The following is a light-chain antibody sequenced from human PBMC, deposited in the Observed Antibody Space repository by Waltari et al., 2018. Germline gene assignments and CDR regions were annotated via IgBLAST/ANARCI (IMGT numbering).Light chain of an antibody. CDR1: SSDVGAYNY. CDR2: AVT. CDR3: RSDAGTSTFVV. V-gene: IGLV2-23*02. Sequence: QSALTQPASVSGSPGQSITISCTGSSSDVGAYNYVSWYQQHPGKAPKLRIYAVTNRPSRVSKLFFGSKSGNTASLTLSGLQADDDADYYCRSDAGTSTFVVFGGGTKLTLL. J-gene: IGLJ3*02.